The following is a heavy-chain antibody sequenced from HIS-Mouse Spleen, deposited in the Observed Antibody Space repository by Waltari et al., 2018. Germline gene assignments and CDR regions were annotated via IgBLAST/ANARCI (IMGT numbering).Heavy chain of an antibody. V-gene: IGHV4-39*07. Sequence: QLQLQESGPGLVKPSETLSLTCTVSGGSISSSSYYWGWIRKPPGKGLGWFGRINYSGSTYSTPSLKSRVTISVDTSKTQFSLKLSSVTAADTAVYYCAREIPYSSSWYDWYFDLWGRGTLVTVSS. CDR2: INYSGST. D-gene: IGHD6-13*01. J-gene: IGHJ2*01. CDR3: AREIPYSSSWYDWYFDL. CDR1: GGSISSSSYY.